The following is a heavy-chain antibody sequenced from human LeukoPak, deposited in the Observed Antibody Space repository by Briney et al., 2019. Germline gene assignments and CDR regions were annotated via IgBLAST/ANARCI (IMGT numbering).Heavy chain of an antibody. J-gene: IGHJ3*02. CDR3: AREKSDSMDNRGHAFDI. Sequence: SETLSLTCTVSGASINSSYWSWIRQPPGKGLEFIGYIYHIGNTNSNPSLRSRVTISLDTSKNQFSLKLNSVTAADSAVYFCAREKSDSMDNRGHAFDIWGQGTRVTVSS. CDR2: IYHIGNT. D-gene: IGHD2-2*03. V-gene: IGHV4-59*01. CDR1: GASINSSY.